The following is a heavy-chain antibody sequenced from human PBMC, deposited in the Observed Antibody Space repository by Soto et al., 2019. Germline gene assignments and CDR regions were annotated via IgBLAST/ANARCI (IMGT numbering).Heavy chain of an antibody. CDR3: ARGQTGATAITRLWFDP. V-gene: IGHV4-31*03. Sequence: SETLSLTCTVSSGSLSSTGYYWIWIRQHPGQGLEWIGHIFYSGSTYYNSSLKSRVTISLDTSKNQFSLKVSSVTAADTAVYYCARGQTGATAITRLWFDPWGQGTLVTVSS. J-gene: IGHJ5*02. CDR1: SGSLSSTGYY. D-gene: IGHD6-25*01. CDR2: IFYSGST.